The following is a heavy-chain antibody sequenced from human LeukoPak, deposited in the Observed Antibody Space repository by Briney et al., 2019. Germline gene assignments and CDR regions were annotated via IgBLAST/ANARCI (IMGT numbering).Heavy chain of an antibody. CDR3: ARAPGGFWSGLISQTQRRGYYFDY. J-gene: IGHJ4*02. CDR1: GFSFSTYT. CDR2: IQHDGGRT. Sequence: GGSLRLSCAASGFSFSTYTMNWVRQAPGKGLERVAGIQHDGGRTYYADSVKGRFTISRDNSKNTLYLEMNSLTPEDTAVYYCARAPGGFWSGLISQTQRRGYYFDYWGRGTLVTVSS. V-gene: IGHV3-30-3*01. D-gene: IGHD3-3*01.